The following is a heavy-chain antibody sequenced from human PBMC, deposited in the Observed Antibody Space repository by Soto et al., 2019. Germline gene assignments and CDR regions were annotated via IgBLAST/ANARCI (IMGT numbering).Heavy chain of an antibody. D-gene: IGHD3-10*01. J-gene: IGHJ4*02. CDR2: IYYSGST. CDR1: GGSVSSGSYY. CDR3: ATLWFGELLEQSFDY. V-gene: IGHV4-61*01. Sequence: TVSGGSVSSGSYYWSWIRQPPGKGLEWIGYIYYSGSTNYNPSLKSRVTISVDTSKNQFSLKLSSVTAADTAVYYCATLWFGELLEQSFDYWGQGTLVTVSS.